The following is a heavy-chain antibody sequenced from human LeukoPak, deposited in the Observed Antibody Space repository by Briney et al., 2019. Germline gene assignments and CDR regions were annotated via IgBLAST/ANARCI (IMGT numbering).Heavy chain of an antibody. CDR3: ARDGRGSRSSWFDP. CDR1: GYTFTSYG. CDR2: ISTYNGKT. J-gene: IGHJ5*02. V-gene: IGHV1-18*01. Sequence: ASVKVSCKASGYTFTSYGISWVRQAPGQGLEWMGWISTYNGKTNYAQNLQGRVTATTDTSTSTAYMELRSLRSDDTAVYYCARDGRGSRSSWFDPWGQGTLVIVSS. D-gene: IGHD3-10*01.